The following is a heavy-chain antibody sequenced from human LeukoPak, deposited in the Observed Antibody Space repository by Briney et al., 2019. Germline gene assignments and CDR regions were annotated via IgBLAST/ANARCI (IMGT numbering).Heavy chain of an antibody. Sequence: SETLSLTCAVSGGSISSDYWSWIRQPPGKGLEWIAYIYYSGDTNYNPSFKGRVIISVDTSKNQFSLKMSSLAAADTAIYYCARQPSATAAFDIWGQGTMVTVSS. CDR3: ARQPSATAAFDI. J-gene: IGHJ3*02. CDR1: GGSISSDY. D-gene: IGHD1-14*01. V-gene: IGHV4-59*08. CDR2: IYYSGDT.